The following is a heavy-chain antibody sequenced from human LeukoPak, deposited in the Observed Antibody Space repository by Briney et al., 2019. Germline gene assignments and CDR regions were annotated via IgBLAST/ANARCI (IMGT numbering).Heavy chain of an antibody. CDR2: INHSGST. CDR3: ARVGYCSSTRNYYYYYYMDV. CDR1: GGSFSGYY. J-gene: IGHJ6*03. V-gene: IGHV4-34*01. D-gene: IGHD2-2*01. Sequence: SETLSLTCAVYGGSFSGYYWSWIRQPPGKGLEWIGEINHSGSTNYNPSLKSRVTISVDTSKNQFSLKLSSVTAADTAVYYRARVGYCSSTRNYYYYYYMDVWGKGTTVTVSS.